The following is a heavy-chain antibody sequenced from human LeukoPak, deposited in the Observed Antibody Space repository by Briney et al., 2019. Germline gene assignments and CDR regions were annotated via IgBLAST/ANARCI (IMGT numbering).Heavy chain of an antibody. J-gene: IGHJ6*03. CDR2: INPNSGGT. CDR3: ARRILGYCSSTSCPYYYYMDV. D-gene: IGHD2-2*01. CDR1: GYTFTGYY. V-gene: IGHV1-2*02. Sequence: ASVKVSCKASGYTFTGYYMHWVRQAPGQGLEWMGWINPNSGGTNYAQKFQGRVTMTRDTSISTAYMELSGLRSDDTAVYYCARRILGYCSSTSCPYYYYMDVWGKGTTVTVSS.